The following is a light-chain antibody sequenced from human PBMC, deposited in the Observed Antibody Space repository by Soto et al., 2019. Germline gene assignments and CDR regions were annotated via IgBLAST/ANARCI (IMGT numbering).Light chain of an antibody. CDR3: QQRFNWPPLT. Sequence: EVVLTQSPGTLSLSPGERATLSCRASQTVTSNYLAWYQQKPGQAPRLLMFRTSSRATGFPARFSGSGSGTDFNFTISSLEPEDFAVYYCQQRFNWPPLTFGGGTKVDIK. V-gene: IGKV3D-20*02. CDR2: RTS. J-gene: IGKJ4*01. CDR1: QTVTSNY.